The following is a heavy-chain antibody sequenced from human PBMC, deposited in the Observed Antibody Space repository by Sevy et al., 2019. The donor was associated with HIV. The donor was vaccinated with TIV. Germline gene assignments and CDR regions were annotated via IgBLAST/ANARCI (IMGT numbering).Heavy chain of an antibody. CDR3: ARDLPPSATTVAHFDY. Sequence: GGSLRLSCASSGFSFSSYEMNWVRQAPGKGLEWVSFITSSGSTKHYSDSVRGRFTISRDNAKYSLSLQMHSLRAEATAIYYCARDLPPSATTVAHFDYWGQGTLVTVSS. J-gene: IGHJ4*02. V-gene: IGHV3-48*03. CDR2: ITSSGSTK. D-gene: IGHD4-17*01. CDR1: GFSFSSYE.